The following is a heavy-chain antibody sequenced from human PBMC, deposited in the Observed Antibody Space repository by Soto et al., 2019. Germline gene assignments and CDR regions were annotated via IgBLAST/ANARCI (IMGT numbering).Heavy chain of an antibody. D-gene: IGHD3-22*01. CDR2: IIPIFGTA. CDR3: AGGITYYYDISGYFLSAFDI. CDR1: GGTFSSYA. V-gene: IGHV1-69*01. J-gene: IGHJ3*02. Sequence: QVQLVQSGAEVKKPGSSVKVSCKASGGTFSSYAISWVRQAPGQGLEWMGGIIPIFGTANYAQKFQGRVTITADESTSTAYMELSSLRSEDTAVYYCAGGITYYYDISGYFLSAFDIWGQGTMVTVSS.